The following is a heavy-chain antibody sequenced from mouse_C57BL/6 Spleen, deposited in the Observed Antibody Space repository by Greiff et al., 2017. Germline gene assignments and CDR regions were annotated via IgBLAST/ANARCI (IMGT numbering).Heavy chain of an antibody. J-gene: IGHJ1*03. D-gene: IGHD1-1*01. Sequence: VQLQQSGAELVRPGASVTLSCKASGYTFTDYEMHWVKQTPVHGLEWIGAIDPETGGTAYNPKFKGKAILTADKSSSTAYMELRSLTSEDSAVYYCTLYYGSSYWYFDVWGTGTTVTVSS. CDR2: IDPETGGT. CDR1: GYTFTDYE. CDR3: TLYYGSSYWYFDV. V-gene: IGHV1-15*01.